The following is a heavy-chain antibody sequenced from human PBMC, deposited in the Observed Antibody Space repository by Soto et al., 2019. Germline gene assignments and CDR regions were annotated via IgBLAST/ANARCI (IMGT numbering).Heavy chain of an antibody. CDR2: IYYSGST. V-gene: IGHV4-59*08. CDR3: SRPRYDGSGTPFDY. CDR1: GGSISSYY. J-gene: IGHJ4*02. D-gene: IGHD3-22*01. Sequence: SETLSLTCTVSGGSISSYYWSWIRQPPGKGLEWIGYIYYSGSTNYNPSLKSRVTISVDTSKNQFSLKLNSVTAADTAVYYCSRPRYDGSGTPFDYWGQGTLVTVSS.